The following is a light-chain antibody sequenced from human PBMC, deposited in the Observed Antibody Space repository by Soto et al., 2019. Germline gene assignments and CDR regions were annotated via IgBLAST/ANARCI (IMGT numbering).Light chain of an antibody. V-gene: IGLV2-14*03. CDR2: DVD. CDR1: SSDVGRYMY. Sequence: QSALTQPASVSGSPGQSITISCTGTSSDVGRYMYVSWYQHHPGKAPKLMIYDVDNRPSGVSDRFSGSKSGNTASLTISGLQAEDEADYYCSSFTITNPLLIGGGTKLTVL. CDR3: SSFTITNPLL. J-gene: IGLJ2*01.